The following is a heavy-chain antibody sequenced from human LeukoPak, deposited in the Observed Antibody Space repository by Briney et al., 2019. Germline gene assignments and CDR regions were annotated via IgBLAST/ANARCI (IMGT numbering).Heavy chain of an antibody. CDR3: TTDRIVVVPAAILPSGVDY. V-gene: IGHV3-15*01. CDR1: GFTFSNAW. D-gene: IGHD2-2*02. Sequence: PGRSLRLSCAASGFTFSNAWMSWVRQAPGKGLEWVGRIKSKTDGGTTDYAAPVKGRFTISRDDSKNTLYLQMNSLKTEDTAVYYCTTDRIVVVPAAILPSGVDYWGQGTLVTVSS. J-gene: IGHJ4*02. CDR2: IKSKTDGGTT.